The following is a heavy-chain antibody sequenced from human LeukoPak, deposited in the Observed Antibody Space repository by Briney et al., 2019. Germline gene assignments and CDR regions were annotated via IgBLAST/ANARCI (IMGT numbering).Heavy chain of an antibody. CDR3: AKAASPVVVVAATHFDY. CDR1: GFTFSSYW. Sequence: GGSLRLSCAASGFTFSSYWMSWVRQAPGKGLEWVAVISYDGSNKYYADSVKGRFTISRDNSKNTLYLQMNSLRAEDTAVYYCAKAASPVVVVAATHFDYWGQGTLVTVSS. V-gene: IGHV3-30*18. J-gene: IGHJ4*02. D-gene: IGHD2-15*01. CDR2: ISYDGSNK.